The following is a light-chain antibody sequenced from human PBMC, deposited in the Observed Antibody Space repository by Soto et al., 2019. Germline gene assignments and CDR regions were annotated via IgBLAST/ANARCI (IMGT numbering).Light chain of an antibody. V-gene: IGLV2-23*03. CDR1: SSDVGSYNL. CDR3: CSYAGSSTFLYV. Sequence: QSALTQPASVSGSPGQSITISCTGTSSDVGSYNLVSWYQQHPGKAPKLMIYEGSKRPSGVSNRFSGSKSGNTASLTISGLQAEDEADYYCCSYAGSSTFLYVFGTATKLTVL. J-gene: IGLJ1*01. CDR2: EGS.